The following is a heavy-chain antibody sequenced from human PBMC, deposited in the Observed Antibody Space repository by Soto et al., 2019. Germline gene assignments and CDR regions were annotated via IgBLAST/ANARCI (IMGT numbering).Heavy chain of an antibody. CDR2: IYHDGNT. CDR3: ARGESTRRPFDY. J-gene: IGHJ4*02. CDR1: GDSISSGAYS. D-gene: IGHD6-25*01. V-gene: IGHV4-30-2*01. Sequence: HLQLQESGSRLVKPSQTLSLTCFVSGDSISSGAYSWTWIRQPPGKGLEWIGYIYHDGNTFYSPSLKSRVTMSVDRSKNQFSLRLRSVTAADTAVYYCARGESTRRPFDYWGQGLLVTVSS.